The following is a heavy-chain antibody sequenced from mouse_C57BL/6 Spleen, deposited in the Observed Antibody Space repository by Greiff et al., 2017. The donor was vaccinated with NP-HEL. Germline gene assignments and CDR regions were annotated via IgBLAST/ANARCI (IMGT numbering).Heavy chain of an antibody. V-gene: IGHV2-3*01. CDR1: GFSLTSYG. J-gene: IGHJ1*03. CDR3: AKRGFYYYGSSGGYWYFDV. CDR2: IWGDGST. D-gene: IGHD1-1*01. Sequence: VQGVESGPGLVAPSQSLSITCTVSGFSLTSYGVSWVRQPPGKGLEWLGVIWGDGSTNYHSALISRLSISKDNSKSQVFLKLNSLQTDDTATYYCAKRGFYYYGSSGGYWYFDVWGTGTTVTVSS.